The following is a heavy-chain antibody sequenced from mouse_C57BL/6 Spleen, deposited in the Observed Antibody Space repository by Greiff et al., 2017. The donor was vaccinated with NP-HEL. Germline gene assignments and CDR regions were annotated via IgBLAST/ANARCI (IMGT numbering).Heavy chain of an antibody. Sequence: QVQLQQPGAELVKPGASVKMSCKASGYTFTSYWITWVKQRPGQGLEWIGDIYPGSGSTNYNEKFKSKATLTVDTSSSTAYMQLSSLTSEDSAVYYCARAGITTVVATEDYAMDYWGQGTSVTVSS. V-gene: IGHV1-55*01. D-gene: IGHD1-1*01. CDR1: GYTFTSYW. CDR3: ARAGITTVVATEDYAMDY. CDR2: IYPGSGST. J-gene: IGHJ4*01.